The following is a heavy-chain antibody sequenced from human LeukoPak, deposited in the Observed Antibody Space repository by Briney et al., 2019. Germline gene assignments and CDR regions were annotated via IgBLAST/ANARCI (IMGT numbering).Heavy chain of an antibody. D-gene: IGHD2-15*01. J-gene: IGHJ6*03. Sequence: ASVKVSCKASGGTFSNYAISWVRQAPGQGLEWMGGIIPIFGTTNYAQKFQGRVTITADESTSTAYMELSSLRSEDTAVYYCARGFCSGGSCYRYYYYYMDVWGKGTTVTISS. CDR1: GGTFSNYA. CDR3: ARGFCSGGSCYRYYYYYMDV. CDR2: IIPIFGTT. V-gene: IGHV1-69*13.